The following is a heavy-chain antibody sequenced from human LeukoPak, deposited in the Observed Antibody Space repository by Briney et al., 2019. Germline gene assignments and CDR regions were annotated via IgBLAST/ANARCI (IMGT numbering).Heavy chain of an antibody. Sequence: GGSLRLSCAASGFTFSSYAMSWVRQAPGKGLEWVSAISGSGGSTYYADSVKGRFTISRDNSKNTLYLQMNSLRAEDTAVYYCAKGYDILTGYSPSAFDIWRQGTMVTVSS. CDR2: ISGSGGST. D-gene: IGHD3-9*01. CDR1: GFTFSSYA. J-gene: IGHJ3*02. V-gene: IGHV3-23*01. CDR3: AKGYDILTGYSPSAFDI.